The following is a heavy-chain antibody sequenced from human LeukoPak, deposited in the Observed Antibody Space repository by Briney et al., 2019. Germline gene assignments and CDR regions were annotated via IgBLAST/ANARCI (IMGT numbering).Heavy chain of an antibody. CDR3: ARDYYGLGTYYNAYYGMDV. CDR2: IYSGGST. J-gene: IGHJ6*02. Sequence: GGSLRLSCAASGFTVSSNYMSWVRQAPGKGLEWVSVIYSGGSTYYADSVKGRFTISRDNSKNTLYLQMNSLRAEDTAVYYCARDYYGLGTYYNAYYGMDVWGQGTTVTVSS. D-gene: IGHD3-10*01. V-gene: IGHV3-66*02. CDR1: GFTVSSNY.